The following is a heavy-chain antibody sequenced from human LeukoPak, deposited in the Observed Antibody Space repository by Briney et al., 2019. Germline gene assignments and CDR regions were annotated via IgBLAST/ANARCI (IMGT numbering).Heavy chain of an antibody. CDR3: AKDQVVTAIAYFDY. J-gene: IGHJ4*02. Sequence: PGGSLTLSCTASGFSFSSCAMSGGRRAPGGGVEWGSAICGSGGSTYYADSVRGRFTISRDNSKNTLSLQIQSVRAEDTARFYFAKDQVVTAIAYFDYWGEGALLTVS. CDR1: GFSFSSCA. D-gene: IGHD2-21*02. V-gene: IGHV3-23*01. CDR2: ICGSGGST.